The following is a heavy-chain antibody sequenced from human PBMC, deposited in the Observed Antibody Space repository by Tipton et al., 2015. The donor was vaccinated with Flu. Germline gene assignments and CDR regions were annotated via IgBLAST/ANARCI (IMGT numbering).Heavy chain of an antibody. CDR3: ARCGVEAGLDY. J-gene: IGHJ4*02. CDR1: RFTFSTYW. Sequence: GSLRLSCAASRFTFSTYWLGWVRQAPGKGLEWVANIEPGGSETYYVGSVKGRFTISRDNAKNSLSLQMNTLTAEDTAVYYCARCGVEAGLDYWGQGTLVTGSS. CDR2: IEPGGSET. V-gene: IGHV3-7*01. D-gene: IGHD6-19*01.